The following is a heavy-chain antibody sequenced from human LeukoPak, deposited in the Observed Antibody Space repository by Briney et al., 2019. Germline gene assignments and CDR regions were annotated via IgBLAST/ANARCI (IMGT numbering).Heavy chain of an antibody. Sequence: ASVKVSCKASGYTFASNYMHWVRQAPGQGLEWMGIINPYAGGTTYAQKFQGRVTMTSDTSTGTVYMELSSLRSDDTAVYYCARDLAAAGTLGAHWGQGTLVTVSS. V-gene: IGHV1-46*01. CDR1: GYTFASNY. CDR2: INPYAGGT. J-gene: IGHJ4*02. D-gene: IGHD6-13*01. CDR3: ARDLAAAGTLGAH.